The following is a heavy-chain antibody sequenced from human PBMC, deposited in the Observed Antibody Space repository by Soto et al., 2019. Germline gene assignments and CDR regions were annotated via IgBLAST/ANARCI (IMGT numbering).Heavy chain of an antibody. Sequence: EVQLVESGGGLVKPGGSLRLSCAASGFTFSSYSMNWVRQAPGKGLEWVSSISSSSSYIYYADSVKGRFTISRDNAKNSLYLQMNSLRAEDTAVYYCARVLRDSSSSGGYWGQGTLVTVSS. CDR2: ISSSSSYI. CDR3: ARVLRDSSSSGGY. V-gene: IGHV3-21*01. J-gene: IGHJ4*02. CDR1: GFTFSSYS. D-gene: IGHD6-6*01.